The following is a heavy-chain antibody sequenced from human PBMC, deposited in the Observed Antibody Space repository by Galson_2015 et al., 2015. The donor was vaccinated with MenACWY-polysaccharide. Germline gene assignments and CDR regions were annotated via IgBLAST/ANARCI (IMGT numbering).Heavy chain of an antibody. CDR1: GDSVSSHSAA. V-gene: IGHV6-1*01. CDR3: AREVHGDLFYFDF. Sequence: CAISGDSVSSHSAAWNWFRQSPSRGLEWLGRTYYRSKWYNDYAVSVKSRITVIPDTCTNQFSLQLNSVTSEDTAVYYCAREVHGDLFYFDFWGPGTLVTVSS. CDR2: TYYRSKWYN. J-gene: IGHJ4*02. D-gene: IGHD4-17*01.